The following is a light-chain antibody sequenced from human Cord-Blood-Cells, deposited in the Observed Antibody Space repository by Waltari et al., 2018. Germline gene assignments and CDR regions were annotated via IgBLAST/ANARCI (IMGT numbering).Light chain of an antibody. CDR2: DAS. J-gene: IGKJ4*01. Sequence: EIVLIQSPATLSLSPGERATLSCRASQSVSSYLAWYQQKPGQAPRLLIYDASNRATGIPARFSGSGSGIDFTLTISSLEPEDFAVYYCQQRSNWLTFGGGTKVEIK. CDR3: QQRSNWLT. V-gene: IGKV3-11*01. CDR1: QSVSSY.